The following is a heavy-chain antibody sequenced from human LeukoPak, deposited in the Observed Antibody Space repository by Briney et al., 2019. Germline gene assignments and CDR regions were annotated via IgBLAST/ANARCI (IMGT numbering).Heavy chain of an antibody. Sequence: GGSLRLSCAASGFTFSDYYMSWIRQAPGKGLEWVSYISSSGSTIYYGDSVKGRFTISRDNDKNSLYLQMNSLRAEDTAVYYCARDRRHLRGYFDLWGRGTLVTVSS. V-gene: IGHV3-11*01. CDR1: GFTFSDYY. CDR2: ISSSGSTI. CDR3: ARDRRHLRGYFDL. J-gene: IGHJ2*01.